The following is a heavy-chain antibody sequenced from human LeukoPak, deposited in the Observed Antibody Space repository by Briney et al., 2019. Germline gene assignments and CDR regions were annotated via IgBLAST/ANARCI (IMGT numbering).Heavy chain of an antibody. J-gene: IGHJ4*02. D-gene: IGHD6-19*01. CDR2: ISGSGGGT. Sequence: GGSLRLSCAASGFTFSSYAMSWVRQAPGKGLEWVSVISGSGGGTYYADSVRGRFTISRDNSKSTLYLQMSSLRAEDTAVYYCARHRTSGWGLDYWGQGTLVTVSS. V-gene: IGHV3-23*01. CDR3: ARHRTSGWGLDY. CDR1: GFTFSSYA.